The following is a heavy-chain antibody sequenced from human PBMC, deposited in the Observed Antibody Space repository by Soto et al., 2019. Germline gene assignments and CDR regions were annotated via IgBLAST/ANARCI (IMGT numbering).Heavy chain of an antibody. CDR3: EGFNYYYYMDV. CDR1: GGSFSGYY. Sequence: SETLSLTCAVYGGSFSGYYWSWIRQPPGKGLEWIGEINHSGSTNYNPSLKSRVTISVDTSKNQFSLKLSSVTAADTAVYYCEGFNYYYYMDVWGKGTTVT. J-gene: IGHJ6*03. V-gene: IGHV4-34*01. CDR2: INHSGST.